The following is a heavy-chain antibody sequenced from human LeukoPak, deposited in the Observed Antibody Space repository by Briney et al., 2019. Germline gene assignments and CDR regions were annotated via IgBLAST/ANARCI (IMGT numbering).Heavy chain of an antibody. Sequence: PGGSLRLSCAASGFTVSNNYMNWVRQAPGKGLEWVSAITGDGGRTYYADSVKGRFTISRDNSKNKVYLQMNSLRAEDTALYFCATGGSYADYWGQGTLVTVSS. CDR3: ATGGSYADY. V-gene: IGHV3-23*01. CDR1: GFTVSNNY. CDR2: ITGDGGRT. D-gene: IGHD3-16*01. J-gene: IGHJ4*02.